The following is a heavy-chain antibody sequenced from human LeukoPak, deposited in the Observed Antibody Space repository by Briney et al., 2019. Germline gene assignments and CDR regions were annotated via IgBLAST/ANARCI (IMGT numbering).Heavy chain of an antibody. J-gene: IGHJ4*02. CDR2: IYHSGST. Sequence: PSGTLSLTCAVSGGSISSSNWWSWARQPPGKGLEWIGEIYHSGSTNYNPSLKSRVSISVDKSKNQFSLKLSSVTAADTAVYYCARGGYDILTGYYPFDYWGQGTLVTVSS. CDR1: GGSISSSNW. V-gene: IGHV4-4*02. D-gene: IGHD3-9*01. CDR3: ARGGYDILTGYYPFDY.